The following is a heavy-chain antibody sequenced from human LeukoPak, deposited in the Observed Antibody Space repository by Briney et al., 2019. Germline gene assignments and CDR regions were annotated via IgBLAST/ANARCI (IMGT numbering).Heavy chain of an antibody. CDR1: GFTFSSYG. Sequence: PGGSLRLSCAASGFTFSSYGMHWVRQAPGKGLEWVAFIRYDGSNKYYADSVEGRFTISRDNSKNTLYLQMNSLRAEDTAVYYCAKDTDWAWILGDQGSYWGQGTLVTVSS. J-gene: IGHJ4*02. V-gene: IGHV3-30*02. CDR3: AKDTDWAWILGDQGSY. D-gene: IGHD5-18*01. CDR2: IRYDGSNK.